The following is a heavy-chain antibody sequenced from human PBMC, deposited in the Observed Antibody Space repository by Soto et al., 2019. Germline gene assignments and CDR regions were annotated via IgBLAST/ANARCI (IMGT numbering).Heavy chain of an antibody. CDR1: GYTFTSYA. V-gene: IGHV1-3*01. CDR3: ARGRGRGYSGYGSMDV. J-gene: IGHJ6*03. CDR2: INAGNGNT. D-gene: IGHD5-12*01. Sequence: GASVKVSCKASGYTFTSYAMHWVRQAPGQRLEWMGWINAGNGNTKYSQKFQGRVTITRDTSASTAYMELSSLRSEDTAVYYCARGRGRGYSGYGSMDVWAKGTTVPVSS.